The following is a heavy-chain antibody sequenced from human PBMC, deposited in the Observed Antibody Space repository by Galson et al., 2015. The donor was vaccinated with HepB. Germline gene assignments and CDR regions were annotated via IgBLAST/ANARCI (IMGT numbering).Heavy chain of an antibody. D-gene: IGHD2-8*01. V-gene: IGHV1-24*01. Sequence: SVKVSCKVSGYSVTEVPIHWMRQSAGKGLEWMGGFHPDDGEVIYAQNFQGRITMTEDTSADTAYMELGSLRSEDTAVYFCAVFEWRTNVFDFWGQGTLVTVSS. CDR2: FHPDDGEV. CDR3: AVFEWRTNVFDF. CDR1: GYSVTEVP. J-gene: IGHJ4*02.